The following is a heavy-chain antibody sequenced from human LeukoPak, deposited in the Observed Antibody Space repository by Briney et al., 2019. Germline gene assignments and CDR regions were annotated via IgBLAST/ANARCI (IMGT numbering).Heavy chain of an antibody. CDR1: GFTVSGHP. CDR3: AGGLRWYLSSVDN. D-gene: IGHD4-23*01. Sequence: PGGSLRLSCAASGFTVSGHPMSWVRQAPGKGLEWVAVIWYDGSNKYYADSVKGRFTISRDNSKNTLYLQMNSLRAEDTAVYYCAGGLRWYLSSVDNWGQGTLVTVSS. CDR2: IWYDGSNK. J-gene: IGHJ4*02. V-gene: IGHV3-33*08.